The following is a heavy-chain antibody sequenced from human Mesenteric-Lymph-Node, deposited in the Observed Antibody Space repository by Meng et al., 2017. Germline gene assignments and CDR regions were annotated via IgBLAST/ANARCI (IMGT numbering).Heavy chain of an antibody. CDR3: ARGTYSGYVQGNWFDP. J-gene: IGHJ5*02. V-gene: IGHV1-2*06. Sequence: QLVQSGAEVKKPGASGKVSCKASGYTFTGYYMHWVRQAPGQGLEWMGRINPNSGGTNYAQKFQGRVTMTRDTSISTAYMELSRLRSDDTAVYYCARGTYSGYVQGNWFDPWGQGTLVTVSS. D-gene: IGHD5-12*01. CDR2: INPNSGGT. CDR1: GYTFTGYY.